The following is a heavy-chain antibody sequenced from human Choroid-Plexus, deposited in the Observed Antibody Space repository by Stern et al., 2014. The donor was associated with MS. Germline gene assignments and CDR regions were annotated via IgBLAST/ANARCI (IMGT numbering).Heavy chain of an antibody. D-gene: IGHD2/OR15-2a*01. CDR3: AKDRQYLTYFFDH. J-gene: IGHJ5*02. CDR2: VSYDGSNK. Sequence: DQLVESGGGVVQPGRPLRLSCVASGFTFGSCAMHWVRQAPGKGLEWGAGVSYDGSNKYYADSVKGRFTISRDNSQNPLYMQMSSLRPEDTAVYYCAKDRQYLTYFFDHWGQGSLVTVSS. V-gene: IGHV3-30*18. CDR1: GFTFGSCA.